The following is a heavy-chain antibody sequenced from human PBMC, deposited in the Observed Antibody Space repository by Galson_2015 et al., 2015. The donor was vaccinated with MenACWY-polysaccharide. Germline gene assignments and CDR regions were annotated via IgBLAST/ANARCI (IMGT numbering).Heavy chain of an antibody. CDR2: IYWDDDK. V-gene: IGHV2-5*02. J-gene: IGHJ5*02. CDR3: ARADSSGYYLPVGFDP. Sequence: GKALEWLALIYWDDDKRYSPSLKGRLTITKDTSKNQVVLTMTNMDPVDTATYYCARADSSGYYLPVGFDPWGQGTLVTVSS. D-gene: IGHD3-22*01.